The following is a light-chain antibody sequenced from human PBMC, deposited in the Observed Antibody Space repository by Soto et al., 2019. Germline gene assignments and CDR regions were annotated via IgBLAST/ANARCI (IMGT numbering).Light chain of an antibody. Sequence: KVMTQSPATLSVSPGERATLSCRASQSVNSNLAWYQQKPGQAPRLLLYGASTRAIGIPARFIGSASGTEFTLTISSLQSEDSAVYYCQQYNDWPLTFGGGTKVEI. V-gene: IGKV3-15*01. J-gene: IGKJ4*01. CDR3: QQYNDWPLT. CDR1: QSVNSN. CDR2: GAS.